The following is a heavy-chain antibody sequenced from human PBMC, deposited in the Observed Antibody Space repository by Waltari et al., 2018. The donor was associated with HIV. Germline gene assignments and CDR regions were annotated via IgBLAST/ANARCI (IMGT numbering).Heavy chain of an antibody. V-gene: IGHV3-30-3*02. CDR3: AKIGHSVEWLFSYFDF. Sequence: QVQLVDSGGGVVPPGKSLRLSCASFSSYSMHWIRQAPGRVLEWVAIISHDGRQKHYADSVKGRFTISRDNSKNTLYLQMNSLRVEDTAVYFCAKIGHSVEWLFSYFDFWGQGTLVTVSS. J-gene: IGHJ4*02. CDR1: SFSSYS. CDR2: ISHDGRQK. D-gene: IGHD3-3*01.